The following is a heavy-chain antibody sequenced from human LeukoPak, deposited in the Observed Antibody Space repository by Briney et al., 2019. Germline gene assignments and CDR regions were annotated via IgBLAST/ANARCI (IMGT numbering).Heavy chain of an antibody. CDR3: ARQDGDGYNAFDI. CDR1: GGSFINYY. Sequence: SETLSLTCTVSGGSFINYYCNWIRQTPGKGLEWIGYISYSGSTNHNPSLKSRVTMSVDTSRNQFSLKLSSVTAADTAVYYCARQDGDGYNAFDIWGQGTMVTVSS. V-gene: IGHV4-59*08. J-gene: IGHJ3*02. D-gene: IGHD5-24*01. CDR2: ISYSGST.